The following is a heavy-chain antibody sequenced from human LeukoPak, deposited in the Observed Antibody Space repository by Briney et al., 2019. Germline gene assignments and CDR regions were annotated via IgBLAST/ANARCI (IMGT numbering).Heavy chain of an antibody. V-gene: IGHV3-20*04. CDR3: AKPAISSRGWYYDY. J-gene: IGHJ4*02. D-gene: IGHD6-19*01. CDR1: GFTFDDYG. Sequence: GGSLRLSCAASGFTFDDYGMSWVRQAPGKGLEWVSGINWNGGSTGYADSVKGRFTISRDNAKNSLYLQMNSLRAEDTVVYYCAKPAISSRGWYYDYWGQGTLVTVSS. CDR2: INWNGGST.